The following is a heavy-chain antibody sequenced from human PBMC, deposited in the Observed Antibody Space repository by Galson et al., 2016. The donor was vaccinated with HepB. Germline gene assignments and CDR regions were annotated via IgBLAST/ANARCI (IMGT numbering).Heavy chain of an antibody. CDR2: IYHSGIS. CDR3: AKSRYSDTTGYFFPDF. J-gene: IGHJ4*02. CDR1: GGSVSGYY. D-gene: IGHD3-22*01. Sequence: SETLSLTCTVSGGSVSGYYWNWIRRSPGQGLEWIGQIYHSGISNYNPSLKSRVSISVDKSKNHFSLQLTSVTAADTAIYFCAKSRYSDTTGYFFPDFWGQGTLVTVSS. V-gene: IGHV4-34*01.